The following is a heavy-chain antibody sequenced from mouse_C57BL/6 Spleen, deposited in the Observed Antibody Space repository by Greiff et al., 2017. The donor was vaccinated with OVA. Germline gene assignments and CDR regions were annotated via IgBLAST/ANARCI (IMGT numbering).Heavy chain of an antibody. CDR1: GYTFTSYW. CDR3: ARWFITMGFDV. V-gene: IGHV1-69*01. D-gene: IGHD1-1*02. J-gene: IGHJ1*03. CDR2: IDPSDSYT. Sequence: QVQLQQPGAELVMPGASVKLSCKASGYTFTSYWMHWVKQRPGQGLEWIGEIDPSDSYTNYNQKFKGKSTLTVDKSSSTAYMQLSSLTSEDSAVYYCARWFITMGFDVWGTGPTVTVSS.